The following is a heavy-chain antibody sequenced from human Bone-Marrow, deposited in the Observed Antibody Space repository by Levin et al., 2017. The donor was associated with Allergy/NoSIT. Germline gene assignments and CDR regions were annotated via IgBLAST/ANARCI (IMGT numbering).Heavy chain of an antibody. V-gene: IGHV3-21*01. CDR2: ISSSSSYF. CDR3: ARDVMGIVGGMIDY. CDR1: GFTFSSFS. J-gene: IGHJ4*02. Sequence: GGSLRLSCAASGFTFSSFSMNWVRQAPGKGLEWVSSISSSSSYFYYADSVKGRFTISRDNAKNSLFLQMNSLRAEDTAVYYCARDVMGIVGGMIDYWGQGTLVTVSS. D-gene: IGHD1-26*01.